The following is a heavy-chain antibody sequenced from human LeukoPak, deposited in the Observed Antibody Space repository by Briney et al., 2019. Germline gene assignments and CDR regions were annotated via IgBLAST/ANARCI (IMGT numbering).Heavy chain of an antibody. Sequence: GASLQFSCKGSGYSFTSYWFGWLRQMPGKGLEWLGIIYPGNSDTSYSPSFKGQVTISVDKSISPASLQWSSLKASDTAVYYCARQGGYCSGGSCFYGDYGMDVWGQRTTVTVSS. CDR2: IYPGNSDT. D-gene: IGHD2-15*01. CDR1: GYSFTSYW. J-gene: IGHJ6*02. CDR3: ARQGGYCSGGSCFYGDYGMDV. V-gene: IGHV5-51*01.